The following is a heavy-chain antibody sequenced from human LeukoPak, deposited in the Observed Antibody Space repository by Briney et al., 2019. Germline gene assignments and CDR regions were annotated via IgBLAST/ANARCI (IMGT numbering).Heavy chain of an antibody. CDR1: GFTVSTNC. CDR2: IYSGGTT. Sequence: GGSLRLSCAASGFTVSTNCMTWVRQAPGKGLEWVSTIYSGGTTYYADSVMGRFTISRHNSRNTLYLQMNSLRAEDTAVCYCARVDTVMAYYFDLWGQGTLVTVSS. V-gene: IGHV3-53*04. J-gene: IGHJ4*02. CDR3: ARVDTVMAYYFDL. D-gene: IGHD5-18*01.